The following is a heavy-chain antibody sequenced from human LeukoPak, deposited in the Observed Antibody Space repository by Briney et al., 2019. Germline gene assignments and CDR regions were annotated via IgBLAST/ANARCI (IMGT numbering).Heavy chain of an antibody. Sequence: GGSLRLSCAASGFTFSSYSMNWVRQAPGKGLEWVSSISSSSSYIYYADSVKGRFTISRDNAKNSLYLQMNSLRAEDTAVYYCAKDPPTRATVTTWEVGYWGQGTLVTVSS. D-gene: IGHD4-17*01. J-gene: IGHJ4*02. CDR2: ISSSSSYI. CDR1: GFTFSSYS. V-gene: IGHV3-21*04. CDR3: AKDPPTRATVTTWEVGY.